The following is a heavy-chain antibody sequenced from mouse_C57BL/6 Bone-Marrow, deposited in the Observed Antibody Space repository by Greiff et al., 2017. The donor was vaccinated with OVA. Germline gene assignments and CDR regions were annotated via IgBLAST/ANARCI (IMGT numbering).Heavy chain of an antibody. J-gene: IGHJ2*01. CDR2: INPRSGNT. D-gene: IGHD2-12*01. CDR3: DSLLRRKGY. CDR1: GYTFTSYG. Sequence: VHLVESGAELARPGASVKLSCKASGYTFTSYGISWVKQRTGQGLEWIGEINPRSGNTYYNEKFKGKATLTADKSSSTAYMELRSRTSEDSAVYFCDSLLRRKGYWGQGTTLTVSS. V-gene: IGHV1-81*01.